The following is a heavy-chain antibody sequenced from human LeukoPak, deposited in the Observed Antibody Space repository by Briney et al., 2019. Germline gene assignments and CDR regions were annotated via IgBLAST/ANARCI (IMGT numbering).Heavy chain of an antibody. CDR2: INYSGST. J-gene: IGHJ4*02. CDR1: GGSFSGYY. CDR3: ARGARPVDY. V-gene: IGHV4-34*01. Sequence: PSETLSLTCAVYGGSFSGYYWSWIRQPPGKGLEWIGEINYSGSTNYNPSLKSPVPISVDTSKKQSSLKLSSVTAADRAVYYCARGARPVDYGGQGTLVTVSS.